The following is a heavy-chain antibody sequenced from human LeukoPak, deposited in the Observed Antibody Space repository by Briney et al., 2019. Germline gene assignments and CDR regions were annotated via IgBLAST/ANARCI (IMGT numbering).Heavy chain of an antibody. CDR1: GGSFSGYY. V-gene: IGHV4-34*01. D-gene: IGHD3-10*01. J-gene: IGHJ3*02. CDR2: INHSGST. Sequence: SETLSLTCAVYGGSFSGYYWSWIRQPPGKGLEWIGEINHSGSTNYNPSLKSRVTISVDTSKNQFSLKLSSVTAADTAVYYCAGVLVWFGELSHAFDIWGQGTMVTVSS. CDR3: AGVLVWFGELSHAFDI.